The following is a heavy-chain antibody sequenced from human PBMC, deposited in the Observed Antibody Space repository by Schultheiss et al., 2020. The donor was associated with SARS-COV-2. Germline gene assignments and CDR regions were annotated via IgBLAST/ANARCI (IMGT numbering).Heavy chain of an antibody. CDR3: ARRIVGATTVFDY. V-gene: IGHV4-59*12. CDR2: IYYSGST. D-gene: IGHD1-26*01. Sequence: SETLSLTCTVSGGSISSYYWSWIRQHPGKGLEWIGYIYYSGSTYYNPSLKSRVTISVDTSKNQFSLQLNSVTPKDTAVYYCARRIVGATTVFDYWGQGTLVTVSS. CDR1: GGSISSYY. J-gene: IGHJ4*02.